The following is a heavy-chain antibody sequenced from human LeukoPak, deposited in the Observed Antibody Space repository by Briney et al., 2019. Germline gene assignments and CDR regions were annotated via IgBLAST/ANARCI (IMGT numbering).Heavy chain of an antibody. Sequence: GRSLRLSCAASGFTFSSYGMHWVRQAPGKGLEWVAVISYDGSNKYYADSVKGRFTISRDNSKNTLYLQMNSLRAEDTAVYYCAKGIGIVNQLLFWVYYGMDVWGQGTTVTVSS. CDR1: GFTFSSYG. CDR3: AKGIGIVNQLLFWVYYGMDV. D-gene: IGHD2-2*01. V-gene: IGHV3-30*18. CDR2: ISYDGSNK. J-gene: IGHJ6*02.